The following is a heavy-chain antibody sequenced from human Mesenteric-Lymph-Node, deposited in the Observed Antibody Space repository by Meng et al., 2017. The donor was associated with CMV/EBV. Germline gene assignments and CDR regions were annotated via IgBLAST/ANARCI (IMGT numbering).Heavy chain of an antibody. CDR3: AREREGSSYGSGSDYDY. CDR2: INPNSGGT. J-gene: IGHJ4*02. CDR1: GYTFTGYY. D-gene: IGHD3-10*01. Sequence: ASVKVSCKASGYTFTGYYMHWVRQAPGQGLEWMGWINPNSGGTNYAQKFQGRVTMTRDTSISTAYMELSRLRSDDTAVYYCAREREGSSYGSGSDYDYWGQGTLVTVSS. V-gene: IGHV1-2*02.